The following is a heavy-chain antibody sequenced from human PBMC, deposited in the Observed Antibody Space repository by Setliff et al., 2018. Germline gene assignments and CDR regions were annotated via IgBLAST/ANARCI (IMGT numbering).Heavy chain of an antibody. CDR2: ISHSNTYI. Sequence: PGGSLRLSCAASGFVFSTYDMNWVRQAPGKGLEWVSSISHSNTYIYYADSVKGRLTISRDNAKNSLYLQMNSLRAEDTAVYFCAKESGAHYFYYYYMDVWGTGTTVTVSS. CDR1: GFVFSTYD. D-gene: IGHD2-15*01. CDR3: AKESGAHYFYYYYMDV. V-gene: IGHV3-21*01. J-gene: IGHJ6*03.